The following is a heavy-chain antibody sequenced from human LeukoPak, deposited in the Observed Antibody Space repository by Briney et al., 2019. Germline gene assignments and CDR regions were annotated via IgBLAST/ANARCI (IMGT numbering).Heavy chain of an antibody. CDR2: IKQDGNEK. D-gene: IGHD5-12*01. CDR1: GFTFTTYW. V-gene: IGHV3-7*01. CDR3: VREPLTLDGSKIMATDH. Sequence: QPGGSLRLSCAASGFTFTTYWMSWVRQAPGKGLEWVANIKQDGNEKYYVDSVKGRFTISRDNAKNSLYLQMNSLRAEDTAVYYCVREPLTLDGSKIMATDHWGQGTLVTVSS. J-gene: IGHJ4*02.